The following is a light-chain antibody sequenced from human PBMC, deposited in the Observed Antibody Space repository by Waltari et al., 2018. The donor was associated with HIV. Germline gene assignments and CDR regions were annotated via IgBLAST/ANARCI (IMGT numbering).Light chain of an antibody. CDR3: QQLNNIPYT. Sequence: DIHLTQSPSFLSASGGDRVTITCRASQGISNYLAWYQQKPGRAPKLLIYAASTLRSGVPSRFSGGGSGTEFTLTISSLQPEDFASYYCQQLNNIPYTSGQGTRLEIK. CDR2: AAS. V-gene: IGKV1-9*01. J-gene: IGKJ2*01. CDR1: QGISNY.